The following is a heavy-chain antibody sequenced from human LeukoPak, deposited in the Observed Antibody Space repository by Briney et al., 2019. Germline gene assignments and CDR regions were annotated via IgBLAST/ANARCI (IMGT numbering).Heavy chain of an antibody. V-gene: IGHV3-48*03. CDR3: AREKGRFGDLPIDY. Sequence: GGSLRLSCAASGFTFSSYEMNWVRQAPGKGLEWVSYISSSGSTIYYADSVKGRFTISRDNAKNSLYLQMNSLRAEDTAMYYCAREKGRFGDLPIDYWGQGTLLTVSS. D-gene: IGHD3-10*01. CDR1: GFTFSSYE. CDR2: ISSSGSTI. J-gene: IGHJ4*02.